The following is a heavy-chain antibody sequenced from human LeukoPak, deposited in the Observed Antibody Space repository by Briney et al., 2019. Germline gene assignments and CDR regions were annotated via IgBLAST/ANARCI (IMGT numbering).Heavy chain of an antibody. CDR1: GGSISSYY. D-gene: IGHD5-12*01. V-gene: IGHV4-59*01. J-gene: IGHJ6*03. CDR2: IYYGGST. CDR3: ARDRGGVARFMDV. Sequence: PSETLSLTCTVSGGSISSYYWSWIRQPPGKGLEWIGYIYYGGSTNYNPSLKSRVTISVDTSKNQFSLKLSSVTAADTAVYYCARDRGGVARFMDVWGKGTTVTVSS.